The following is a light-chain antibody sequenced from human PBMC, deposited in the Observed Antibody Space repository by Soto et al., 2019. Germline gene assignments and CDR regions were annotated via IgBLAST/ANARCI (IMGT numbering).Light chain of an antibody. V-gene: IGKV1-39*01. Sequence: DIRITQSPASLSASVGDRVNITCWASQTISKYLNWYQHKPGKGPKLMIYGASNLQSGVPSRFSGNVSGTEFTLTISSLQPDDVATYDCQQSNSIPPWTFFQGSKVDIK. CDR2: GAS. CDR1: QTISKY. CDR3: QQSNSIPPWT. J-gene: IGKJ1*01.